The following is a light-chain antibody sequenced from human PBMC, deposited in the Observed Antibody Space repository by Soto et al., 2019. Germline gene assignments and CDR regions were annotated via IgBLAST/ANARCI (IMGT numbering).Light chain of an antibody. CDR2: DAS. J-gene: IGKJ2*01. V-gene: IGKV1-33*01. CDR1: QGIGNY. CDR3: QQYDALPYT. Sequence: DIQMTQSPSPLSASIGDRVIITCQASQGIGNYLSWYQQKPGKVPKLLMHDASNLETGVPSRFRGNGSGTNFTLTISSLQPEDIATYYCQQYDALPYTFGPGTKLYI.